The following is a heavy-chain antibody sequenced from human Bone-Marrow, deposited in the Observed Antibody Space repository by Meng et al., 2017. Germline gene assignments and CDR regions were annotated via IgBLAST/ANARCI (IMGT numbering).Heavy chain of an antibody. CDR2: IYTSGST. CDR3: ARDRYMGQLDY. V-gene: IGHV4-61*02. D-gene: IGHD2-2*01. CDR1: GGSISSGSYY. J-gene: IGHJ4*02. Sequence: LRLSCTVSGGSISSGSYYWSWIRPPAGKGLEWIGRIYTSGSTNYNPSLKSRVTISVDTSKDQFSLKLSSVTAADTAVYYCARDRYMGQLDYWGQGTLVTVSS.